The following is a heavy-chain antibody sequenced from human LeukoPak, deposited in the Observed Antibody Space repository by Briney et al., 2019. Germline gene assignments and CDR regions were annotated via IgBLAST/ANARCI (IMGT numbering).Heavy chain of an antibody. J-gene: IGHJ4*02. CDR2: IWPDGSKK. CDR1: GFTFSTYA. V-gene: IGHV3-33*06. D-gene: IGHD6-25*01. CDR3: AKISSSAESNFDY. Sequence: PGRSLRLSCAASGFTFSTYAVHWVRQAPGKGLEWVAFIWPDGSKKYYVDSVKGRFAISRENSKNTVYLQMNDLRPEDTALYFCAKISSSAESNFDYWGQGTLLTVSS.